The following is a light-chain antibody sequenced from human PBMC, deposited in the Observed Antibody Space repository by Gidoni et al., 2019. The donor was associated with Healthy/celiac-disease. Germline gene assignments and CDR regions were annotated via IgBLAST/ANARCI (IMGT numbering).Light chain of an antibody. CDR1: SSDVGSYNL. V-gene: IGLV2-23*02. CDR3: CSYAGSSSG. CDR2: EVS. J-gene: IGLJ2*01. Sequence: QSALPQPAPVSGSPGPSITISCTGTSSDVGSYNLVSWYQQHPGKAPKLMIYEVSKRPSGVSNRSSGSKSGNTASLTISGLQAEDEADYYCCSYAGSSSGFGGGTKLTVL.